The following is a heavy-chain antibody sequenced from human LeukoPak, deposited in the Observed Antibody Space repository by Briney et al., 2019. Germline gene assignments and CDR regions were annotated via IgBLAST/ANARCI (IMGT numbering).Heavy chain of an antibody. D-gene: IGHD2-21*01. CDR2: ISYDESKT. J-gene: IGHJ4*02. CDR3: ARGMQPWSTYLAY. Sequence: GGSLRLSCAASGFTFSTYAMHWVRQAPGKGLEWVAVISYDESKTYYADSVRGRFTISRDNSNNTLFLQMHSLRPEDTAVYYCARGMQPWSTYLAYWGQGTLVTVSS. CDR1: GFTFSTYA. V-gene: IGHV3-30*04.